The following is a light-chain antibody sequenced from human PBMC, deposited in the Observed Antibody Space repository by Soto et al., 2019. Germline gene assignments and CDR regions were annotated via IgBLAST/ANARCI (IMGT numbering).Light chain of an antibody. J-gene: IGKJ5*01. CDR1: QGISNY. Sequence: DIQLTQSPSFLSASVGDRVTITCRASQGISNYFAWYQQTPGKAPKLLIYAASTLQSGVPSRFSGNGSGTEFTLTISNLQPEDAATYYCQQLNFFPRTFGQGTRLEIK. V-gene: IGKV1-9*01. CDR2: AAS. CDR3: QQLNFFPRT.